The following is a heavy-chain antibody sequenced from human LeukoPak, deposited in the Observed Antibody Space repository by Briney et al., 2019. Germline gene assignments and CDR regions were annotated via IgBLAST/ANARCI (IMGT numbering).Heavy chain of an antibody. CDR3: ARDLAHAFDI. D-gene: IGHD3-3*02. CDR2: ISYSGST. J-gene: IGHJ3*02. V-gene: IGHV4-59*01. CDR1: GGSISSYY. Sequence: SETLSLTCAVSGGSISSYYWSWIRQPPGKGLEWIGYISYSGSTNYNPSLKSRVTISVDTSKNQFSLKLSSVTAADTAVYYCARDLAHAFDIWGQGIMVTVSS.